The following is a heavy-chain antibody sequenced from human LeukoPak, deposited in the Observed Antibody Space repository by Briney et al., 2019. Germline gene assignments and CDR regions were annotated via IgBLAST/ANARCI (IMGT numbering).Heavy chain of an antibody. CDR2: IYPGDSDT. CDR1: GDNFIYYW. V-gene: IGHV5-51*01. J-gene: IGHJ6*02. Sequence: GESLKISCRASGDNFIYYWVAWVRQMPGKGLGWMGIIYPGDSDTRYSLSFQGQVTFSADKSITTAYLQWDSLKASDTAIYYCARLSCTSSSCSNYNGMDVWGQGTTVTVSS. CDR3: ARLSCTSSSCSNYNGMDV. D-gene: IGHD3-22*01.